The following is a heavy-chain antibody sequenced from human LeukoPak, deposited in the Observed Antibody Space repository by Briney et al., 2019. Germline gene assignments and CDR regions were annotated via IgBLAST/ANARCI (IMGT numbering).Heavy chain of an antibody. Sequence: SETLSLTCTVSGSSISSGSYYWSWIRQPAGKGLEWIGRIYTSGSTNYNPSLKSRVTISVDTSKNQFSLKLSSVTAADTAVYYCARATTGWSGFDYWGQGTLVTVSS. CDR1: GSSISSGSYY. J-gene: IGHJ4*02. CDR2: IYTSGST. V-gene: IGHV4-61*02. D-gene: IGHD3-3*01. CDR3: ARATTGWSGFDY.